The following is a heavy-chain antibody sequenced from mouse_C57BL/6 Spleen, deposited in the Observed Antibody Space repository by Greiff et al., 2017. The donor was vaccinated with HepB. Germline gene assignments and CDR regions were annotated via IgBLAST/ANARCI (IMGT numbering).Heavy chain of an antibody. CDR3: ARRGYYGSSHY. CDR1: GYTFTSYW. J-gene: IGHJ2*01. D-gene: IGHD1-1*01. Sequence: VQLKQPGAELVKPGASVKLSCKASGYTFTSYWMQWVKQRPGQGLEWIGEIDPSDSYTNYNQKFKGKATLTVDTSSSTAYMQLSSLTSEDSAVYYCARRGYYGSSHYWGQGTTLTVSS. CDR2: IDPSDSYT. V-gene: IGHV1-50*01.